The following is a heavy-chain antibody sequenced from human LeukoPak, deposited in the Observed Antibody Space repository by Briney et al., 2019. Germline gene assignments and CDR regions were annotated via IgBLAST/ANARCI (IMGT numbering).Heavy chain of an antibody. CDR2: ISSDGSST. CDR3: ARAGYYYDSSGYRTPFDY. J-gene: IGHJ4*02. D-gene: IGHD3-22*01. Sequence: PGGSLRLSCAASGFTFSSYWMHWVRQAPGKGLVWVSRISSDGSSTSYADSVKGRFTISRDNAKNTLYLQMNSLRAEDTAVYYYARAGYYYDSSGYRTPFDYWGQGTLVTVSS. V-gene: IGHV3-74*01. CDR1: GFTFSSYW.